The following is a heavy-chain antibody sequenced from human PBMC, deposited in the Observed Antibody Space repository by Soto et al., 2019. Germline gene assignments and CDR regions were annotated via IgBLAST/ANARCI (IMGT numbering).Heavy chain of an antibody. CDR1: GFXFSNAW. J-gene: IGHJ4*02. CDR2: IKSKTDGGTT. D-gene: IGHD1-26*01. Sequence: ESGGGLVKPGGSLRLXCXASGFXFSNAWMNWVRQAPGKGLEWVGRIKSKTDGGTTDYAAPVKGRFTISRDDXXXXXXXXXXXXXTEDTAVYYCTTDGVGGSYLFDYWGQGTLVTVXS. V-gene: IGHV3-15*07. CDR3: TTDGVGGSYLFDY.